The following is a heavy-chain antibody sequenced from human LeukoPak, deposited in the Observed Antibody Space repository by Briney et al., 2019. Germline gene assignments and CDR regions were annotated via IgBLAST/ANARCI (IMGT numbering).Heavy chain of an antibody. CDR1: GYSLRSGFY. J-gene: IGHJ4*02. CDR3: ARVSVYGRSYLDY. Sequence: PSETLSLTCTVSGYSLRSGFYWGWIRQPPGKGLEWIGTIHRGGSTNYNPSLQSRVTISVDTSKNQFSLHLSSVTVADTAMYYCARVSVYGRSYLDYWGQGTLVTVSS. V-gene: IGHV4-38-2*02. CDR2: IHRGGST. D-gene: IGHD3-10*01.